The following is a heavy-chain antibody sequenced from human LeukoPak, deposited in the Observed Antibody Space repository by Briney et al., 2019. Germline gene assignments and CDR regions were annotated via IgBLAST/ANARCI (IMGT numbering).Heavy chain of an antibody. Sequence: SETLSLTCTVSGGSISSSSYYWGWIRQPPGKGLEWIGSIYYSGSTYYNPSLKSRVTISVDTSKNQFSLKLSSVTAADTAVYYCARGDCGGDCYSNLYWYFDLWGRGTLVTVSS. V-gene: IGHV4-39*07. D-gene: IGHD2-21*02. CDR2: IYYSGST. J-gene: IGHJ2*01. CDR1: GGSISSSSYY. CDR3: ARGDCGGDCYSNLYWYFDL.